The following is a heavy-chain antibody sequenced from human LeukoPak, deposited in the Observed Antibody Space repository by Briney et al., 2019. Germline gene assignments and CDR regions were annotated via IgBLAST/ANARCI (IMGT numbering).Heavy chain of an antibody. J-gene: IGHJ4*02. CDR2: ISGSGGGP. D-gene: IGHD6-13*01. CDR3: AKGPLEAAGTAFDY. V-gene: IGHV3-23*01. Sequence: GGSLRLSCAASGFTFSKYAMSWVRQAPGKGLEWVSGISGSGGGPYYADSVKGRFTISRDNSKNTLYLQMNSLRAEDTAVYYCAKGPLEAAGTAFDYWGQGTLVTVSS. CDR1: GFTFSKYA.